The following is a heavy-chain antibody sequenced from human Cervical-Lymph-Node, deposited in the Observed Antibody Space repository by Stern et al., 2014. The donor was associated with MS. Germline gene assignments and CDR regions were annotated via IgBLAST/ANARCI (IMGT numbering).Heavy chain of an antibody. J-gene: IGHJ3*02. CDR2: IRSEVDGGTT. Sequence: EVQLVESGGELVKPGGSLRLSCVVSGFSGSDTWMTWVRQAPGKGLEWVGRIRSEVDGGTTDYAAPVKGRFTISRDDSKNTMYLQMSSLNTEDTALYYCNTWIGPVDIWGQGTMVTVSS. CDR1: GFSGSDTW. D-gene: IGHD2-2*03. CDR3: NTWIGPVDI. V-gene: IGHV3-15*01.